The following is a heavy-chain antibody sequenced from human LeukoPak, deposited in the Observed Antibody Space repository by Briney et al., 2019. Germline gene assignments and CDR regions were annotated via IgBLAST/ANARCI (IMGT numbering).Heavy chain of an antibody. J-gene: IGHJ4*02. CDR2: IKSKTDGGTT. D-gene: IGHD1-26*01. CDR1: GSTFSNAW. V-gene: IGHV3-15*01. CDR3: TTEWELQSAFDY. Sequence: PGGSLRLSCAASGSTFSNAWMSWVRHAPGKGLEWVGRIKSKTDGGTTDYAAPVKGRFTISRDDSKNTLYLQMNSLKTEDTAVYYCTTEWELQSAFDYWGQGTLVTVSS.